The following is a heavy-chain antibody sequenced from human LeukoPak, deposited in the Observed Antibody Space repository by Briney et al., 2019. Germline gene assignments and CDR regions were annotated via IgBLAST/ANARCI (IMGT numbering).Heavy chain of an antibody. CDR2: VSTTGGST. CDR1: SFTFSSYV. J-gene: IGHJ6*03. D-gene: IGHD3-9*01. Sequence: GGSLRLSCGASSFTFSSYVMSWVRQAPGKGLEWVSTVSTTGGSTYYADSVKGRFTISRDNAKNSLYLQMNSLRAEDTAVYYCARDPPRAYYDILTGYYPYYYYYMDVWGKGTTVTISS. V-gene: IGHV3-23*01. CDR3: ARDPPRAYYDILTGYYPYYYYYMDV.